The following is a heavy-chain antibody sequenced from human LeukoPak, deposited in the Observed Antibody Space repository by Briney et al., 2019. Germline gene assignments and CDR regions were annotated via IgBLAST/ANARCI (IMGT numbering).Heavy chain of an antibody. J-gene: IGHJ3*02. CDR2: ISAYNGNT. D-gene: IGHD6-19*01. Sequence: ASVKVSCKASGYTFTSYGISWVRQAPGQGLEWMGWISAYNGNTNYAQKLQGRATMTTDTSTSTAYMELRSLRSDDTAVYYCARDGAWQWPYQAAFDIWGQGTMVTVSS. CDR1: GYTFTSYG. CDR3: ARDGAWQWPYQAAFDI. V-gene: IGHV1-18*01.